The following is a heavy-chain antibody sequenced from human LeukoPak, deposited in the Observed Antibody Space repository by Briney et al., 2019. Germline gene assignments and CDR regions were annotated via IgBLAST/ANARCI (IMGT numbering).Heavy chain of an antibody. Sequence: GRSLRLSCAAAVFTFSNYGMHWVRQAPGKGLEWVSVMSYDGSNKYYADSVKGRFTISRDNSKNTLFLQMNRLRAEDTAVYYCAKDKGSGWTYGMDVWCQGTTVTVSS. CDR1: VFTFSNYG. J-gene: IGHJ6*02. CDR3: AKDKGSGWTYGMDV. CDR2: MSYDGSNK. D-gene: IGHD6-19*01. V-gene: IGHV3-30*18.